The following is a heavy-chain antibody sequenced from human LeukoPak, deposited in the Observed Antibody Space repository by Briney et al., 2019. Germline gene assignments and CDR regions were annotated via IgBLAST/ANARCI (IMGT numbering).Heavy chain of an antibody. Sequence: PGGSLRLSCAASGFTFSSHGMHWVRQAPGKGLEWVSGISGSSSHTKDADFVRGRFTIYRDNSRNTLFLQLNSLTAEDTAVYYCAKEHDYTNAAPEWGFDSWGQGSLVIVSS. V-gene: IGHV3-23*01. D-gene: IGHD2-2*02. CDR2: ISGSSSHT. J-gene: IGHJ4*02. CDR3: AKEHDYTNAAPEWGFDS. CDR1: GFTFSSHG.